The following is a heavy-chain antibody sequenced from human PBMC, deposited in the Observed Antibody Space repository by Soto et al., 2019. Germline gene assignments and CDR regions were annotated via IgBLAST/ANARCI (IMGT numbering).Heavy chain of an antibody. Sequence: SETLSLTCTVSGGSISRGGYYWNWIRQQPGKGLEWLGSTYFSGSTDYNPSLRSRLTMSLDTSKNQFSLNLTSVTAADTAIYYCARDSRRDSNGWSASYYFGLDVWGQGTTVTVSS. CDR3: ARDSRRDSNGWSASYYFGLDV. D-gene: IGHD6-19*01. CDR2: TYFSGST. V-gene: IGHV4-31*03. J-gene: IGHJ6*02. CDR1: GGSISRGGYY.